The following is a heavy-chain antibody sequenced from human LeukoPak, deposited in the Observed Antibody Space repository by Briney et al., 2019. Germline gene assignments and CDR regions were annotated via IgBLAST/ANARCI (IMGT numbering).Heavy chain of an antibody. Sequence: GGSLRLSCAASGFTFSSYWMSWGRLAPGKGLEWVANIKQDGSEKYYVDSVKSRFTISRDNAKNSLYLQMNSLRAEDTAVYYCARDGDYGDYPTHMDVWGKGTTVTVSS. CDR3: ARDGDYGDYPTHMDV. V-gene: IGHV3-7*01. D-gene: IGHD4-17*01. J-gene: IGHJ6*03. CDR1: GFTFSSYW. CDR2: IKQDGSEK.